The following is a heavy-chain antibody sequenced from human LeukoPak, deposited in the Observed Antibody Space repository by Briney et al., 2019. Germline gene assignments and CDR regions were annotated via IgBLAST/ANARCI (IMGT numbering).Heavy chain of an antibody. V-gene: IGHV3-23*01. D-gene: IGHD3-3*01. CDR3: ARGWADTIFVGLDYYMDV. Sequence: GGSLRLSCAASGFTFSSYGMSWVRQAPGKGLEWVSGITGRGGSTSYADSVKGRFTISRDNSKNTLYLQMNSLRAEDTAVYYCARGWADTIFVGLDYYMDVWGKGTTVTVSS. CDR1: GFTFSSYG. CDR2: ITGRGGST. J-gene: IGHJ6*03.